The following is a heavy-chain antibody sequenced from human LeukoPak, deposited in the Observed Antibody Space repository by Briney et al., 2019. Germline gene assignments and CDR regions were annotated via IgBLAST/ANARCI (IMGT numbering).Heavy chain of an antibody. CDR1: GFTVSSNY. CDR2: ISYDGSNK. V-gene: IGHV3-30-3*01. CDR3: ARDGYSSSWYPGY. D-gene: IGHD6-13*01. J-gene: IGHJ4*02. Sequence: GGSLRLSCAASGFTVSSNYMSWVRQAPGKGLEWVAVISYDGSNKYYADSVKGRFTISRDNSKNTLYLQMNSLRAEDTAVYYCARDGYSSSWYPGYWGQGTLVTVSS.